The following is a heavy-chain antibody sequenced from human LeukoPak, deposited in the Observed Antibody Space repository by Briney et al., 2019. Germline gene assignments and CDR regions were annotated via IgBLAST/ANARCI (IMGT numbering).Heavy chain of an antibody. CDR3: ARERGDSSGSFDY. CDR2: IYYSGGT. Sequence: ASETLSLTCTVSGGSISSYYWSWIRQPPGKGLEWIGYIYYSGGTNYNPSLKSRVTISVDTSKNQFSLKLSSVTAADTAVYYCARERGDSSGSFDYWGQGTLVTVSS. D-gene: IGHD3-22*01. J-gene: IGHJ4*02. V-gene: IGHV4-59*01. CDR1: GGSISSYY.